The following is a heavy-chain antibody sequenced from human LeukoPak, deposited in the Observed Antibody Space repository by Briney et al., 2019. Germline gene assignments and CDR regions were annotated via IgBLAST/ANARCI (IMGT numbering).Heavy chain of an antibody. CDR2: IWYGGSIK. CDR3: ARAVGPFDI. Sequence: PGGSLRLSCAASGFTFSTYGMHWVRQAPGKGLEWVAVIWYGGSIKYYADSVKGRFTISRDNSKNTLYLQMNSLRAEDTAVYYCARAVGPFDIWGQGTIVIVSS. V-gene: IGHV3-33*01. D-gene: IGHD3-16*01. J-gene: IGHJ3*02. CDR1: GFTFSTYG.